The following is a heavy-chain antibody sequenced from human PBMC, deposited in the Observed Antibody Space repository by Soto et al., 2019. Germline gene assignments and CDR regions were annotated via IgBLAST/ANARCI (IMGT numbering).Heavy chain of an antibody. CDR2: IYYSGST. CDR3: ARDGATVLGVPDYYYMDV. V-gene: IGHV4-31*02. D-gene: IGHD3-16*01. CDR1: GGSISSGGYY. J-gene: IGHJ6*03. Sequence: SETLFLTCTVSGGSISSGGYYWSWIRQHPGKGLEWIGYIYYSGSTYYNPSLKSRVTISVDTSKNQFSLKLGSVTAADTAVYYCARDGATVLGVPDYYYMDVWGKGTTVTVSS.